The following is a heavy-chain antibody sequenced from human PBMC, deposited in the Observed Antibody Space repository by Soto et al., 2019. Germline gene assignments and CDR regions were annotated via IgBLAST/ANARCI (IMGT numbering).Heavy chain of an antibody. CDR2: LTGSSSNI. D-gene: IGHD3-10*01. Sequence: GGSLRLSCAASGFSFRNYAMSWVRQAPGKGLEWISTLTGSSSNIYYADSVKGRFAISRDNSRNTLYLQMNSLTAEDTAVYYCANGRATYGLLTHDFWGQGTLVTVSS. J-gene: IGHJ4*02. V-gene: IGHV3-23*01. CDR1: GFSFRNYA. CDR3: ANGRATYGLLTHDF.